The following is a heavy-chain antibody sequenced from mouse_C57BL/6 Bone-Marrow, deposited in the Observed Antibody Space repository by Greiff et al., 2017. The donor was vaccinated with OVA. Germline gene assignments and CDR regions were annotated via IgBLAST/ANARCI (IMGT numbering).Heavy chain of an antibody. J-gene: IGHJ4*01. CDR2: SRNKANDYTT. D-gene: IGHD1-1*01. V-gene: IGHV7-1*01. Sequence: EVMLVESGGGLVQSGRSLRLSCATSGFTFSDFYMEWVRQAPGKGLEWIAASRNKANDYTTEYSASVKGRFIVSRDTSQSILYLQMNALRAEDTAIYYCARDANYGSSYSYAMDYWGQGTSVTVSS. CDR1: GFTFSDFY. CDR3: ARDANYGSSYSYAMDY.